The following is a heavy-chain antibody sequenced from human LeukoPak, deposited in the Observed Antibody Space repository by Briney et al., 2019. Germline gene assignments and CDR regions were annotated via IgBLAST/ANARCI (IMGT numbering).Heavy chain of an antibody. CDR2: IYYSGST. CDR1: GGSISSSSYY. D-gene: IGHD2-2*01. V-gene: IGHV4-39*01. J-gene: IGHJ3*02. CDR3: ARRHACSSTSCYGELAFDI. Sequence: SETLSLTCTVSGGSISSSSYYWGWIRQPPGKGLEWTGSIYYSGSTYYNPSLKSRVTISVDTSKNQFSLKLSSVTAADTAVYYCARRHACSSTSCYGELAFDIWGQGTMVTVSS.